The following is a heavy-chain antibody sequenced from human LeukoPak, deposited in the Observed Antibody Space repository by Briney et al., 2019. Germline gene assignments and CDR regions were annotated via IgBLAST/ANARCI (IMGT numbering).Heavy chain of an antibody. V-gene: IGHV3-48*04. J-gene: IGHJ5*02. CDR1: GFTFSSYS. CDR3: TRDAIYCGGDCYLFDP. Sequence: GGSLRLSCAASGFTFSSYSMNWVRQAPGKGLEWVSYISSSSSTIYYADSVKGRFTISRDNAKNSLYLQMNSLRAEDTAVYYCTRDAIYCGGDCYLFDPWGQGTLVTVSS. D-gene: IGHD2-21*01. CDR2: ISSSSSTI.